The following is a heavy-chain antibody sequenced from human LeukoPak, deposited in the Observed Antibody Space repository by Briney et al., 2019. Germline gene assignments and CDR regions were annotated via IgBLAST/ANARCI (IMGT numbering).Heavy chain of an antibody. V-gene: IGHV3-23*01. CDR1: GFTFSSYG. D-gene: IGHD2-21*02. J-gene: IGHJ4*02. Sequence: GGSLRLSCAASGFTFSSYGMSWVRQAPGKGLEWVSAISGSGGSTYYADSVKGRFTISRDNSKNTLYLQMNSLRAEDTAVYYCAKAPPRGCGGDCYFFDYWGQGTLVTVSS. CDR3: AKAPPRGCGGDCYFFDY. CDR2: ISGSGGST.